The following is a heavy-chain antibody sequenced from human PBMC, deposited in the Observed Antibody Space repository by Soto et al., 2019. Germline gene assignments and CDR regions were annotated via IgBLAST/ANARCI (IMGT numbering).Heavy chain of an antibody. CDR2: IYSGGST. V-gene: IGHV3-66*01. CDR1: GFTVSSNY. CDR3: ASRVWLIDAFDI. Sequence: PGGSLILSCAASGFTVSSNYMSWVRQAPGKGLEWVSVIYSGGSTYYADSVKGRFTISRDNSKNTLYLQMNSLRAEDTAVYYCASRVWLIDAFDIWGQGTMVTVSS. D-gene: IGHD3-16*01. J-gene: IGHJ3*02.